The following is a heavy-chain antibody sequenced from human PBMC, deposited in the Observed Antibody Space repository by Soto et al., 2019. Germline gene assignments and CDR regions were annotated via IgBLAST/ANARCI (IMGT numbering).Heavy chain of an antibody. V-gene: IGHV3-21*01. J-gene: IGHJ5*02. D-gene: IGHD1-7*01. CDR1: GFTFSSYS. CDR2: ISSSSSYI. Sequence: GGSLRLSCAASGFTFSSYSMNWVRQAPGKGLEWVSSISSSSSYIYYADSVKGRFTISRDNAKNSLYLQMNSLRAEDTAVYYCARDALGTGTTSGNWFDPWGQGTLVTVSS. CDR3: ARDALGTGTTSGNWFDP.